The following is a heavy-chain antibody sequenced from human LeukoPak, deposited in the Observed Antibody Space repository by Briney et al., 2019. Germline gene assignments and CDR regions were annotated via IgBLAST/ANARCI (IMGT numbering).Heavy chain of an antibody. Sequence: GGSLRLSCAASGFTFSSYWMSWVRQAPGKGLEWVAHIKQDGSEKYYVDSVKGRFTISRDNAKNSLYLQMNSLRAEDTAVYYCARVNRYCSSTSCPTPPYYFDYWGQGTLVTVSS. J-gene: IGHJ4*02. CDR3: ARVNRYCSSTSCPTPPYYFDY. CDR1: GFTFSSYW. CDR2: IKQDGSEK. V-gene: IGHV3-7*04. D-gene: IGHD2-2*01.